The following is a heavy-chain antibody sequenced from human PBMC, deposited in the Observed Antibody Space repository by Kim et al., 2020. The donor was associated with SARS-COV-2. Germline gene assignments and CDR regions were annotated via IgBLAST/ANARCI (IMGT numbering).Heavy chain of an antibody. V-gene: IGHV4-59*08. J-gene: IGHJ4*02. CDR3: ARRMWGATGGIDY. D-gene: IGHD1-26*01. Sequence: NPSLQGRVTISVDTSKNQFSLKLISVTAADTAVYYCARRMWGATGGIDYWGPGTLVTVSS.